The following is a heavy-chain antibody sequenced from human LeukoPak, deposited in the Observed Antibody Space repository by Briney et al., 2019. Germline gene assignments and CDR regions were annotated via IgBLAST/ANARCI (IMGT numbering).Heavy chain of an antibody. CDR2: ISSDGSYT. CDR1: GFTFSSYW. Sequence: GGSLRLSCAAFGFTFSSYWMHWVRQAPGKGPVWVSRISSDGSYTSYADSVKGRFTVSRDNAENTLYLQMNSLRADDTAVYYCARDLEGLDYWGQGTLVTVSS. D-gene: IGHD1-1*01. J-gene: IGHJ4*02. CDR3: ARDLEGLDY. V-gene: IGHV3-74*01.